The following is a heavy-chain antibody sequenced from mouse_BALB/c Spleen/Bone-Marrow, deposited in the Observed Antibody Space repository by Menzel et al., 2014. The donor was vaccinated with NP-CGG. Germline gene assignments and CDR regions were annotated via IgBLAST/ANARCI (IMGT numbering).Heavy chain of an antibody. CDR3: TRSYGSSYEYYFDY. D-gene: IGHD1-1*01. Sequence: QVQLQQSGAELVRPGASVKLSCKASGYTFTSYWINWVKQRPGQGLEWIGNIYPSDSYTNYNQKFKDKATLTVDKSSSTPYMQLSSPTSEDSAVYYCTRSYGSSYEYYFDYWGQGTTLTVSS. CDR2: IYPSDSYT. J-gene: IGHJ2*01. V-gene: IGHV1-69*02. CDR1: GYTFTSYW.